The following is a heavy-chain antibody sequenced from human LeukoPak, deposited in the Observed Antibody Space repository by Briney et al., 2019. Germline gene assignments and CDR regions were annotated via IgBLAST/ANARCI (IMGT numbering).Heavy chain of an antibody. D-gene: IGHD6-19*01. Sequence: GGSLRLSCAASGFTFSSYGMSWVRQAPGKGLVWVSRINSDGSRTSYADSVKGRFTISRDNAKNTLYLQMNSLRAEDTAVYYCARDYNGYSSGTFFDYWGQGTLVTVSS. CDR1: GFTFSSYG. CDR3: ARDYNGYSSGTFFDY. CDR2: INSDGSRT. J-gene: IGHJ4*02. V-gene: IGHV3-74*01.